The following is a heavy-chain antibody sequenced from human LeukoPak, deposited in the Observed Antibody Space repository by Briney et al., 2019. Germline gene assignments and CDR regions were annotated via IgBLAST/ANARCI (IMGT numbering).Heavy chain of an antibody. Sequence: RPGGFLRLSCAASGFTFDDYAMHWVRHAPGKGLEWVSGISWNSGSIGYADSVKGRFTISRDNAKNSLYLQMNSLRAEDTALYYCAKSSSGWYDYWGQGTLVTVSS. CDR3: AKSSSGWYDY. J-gene: IGHJ4*02. D-gene: IGHD6-19*01. CDR1: GFTFDDYA. V-gene: IGHV3-9*01. CDR2: ISWNSGSI.